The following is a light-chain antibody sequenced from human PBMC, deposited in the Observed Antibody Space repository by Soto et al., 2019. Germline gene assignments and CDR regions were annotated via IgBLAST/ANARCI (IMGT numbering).Light chain of an antibody. CDR1: ENVSNNY. J-gene: IGKJ2*01. CDR3: QQYGSSPPYT. Sequence: EVVLTQSPGTLSLSPGERATLSCRASENVSNNYLAWYQQKPGQAPRLLIFGSSDRAAGIPDRLSGSGSGTDFTLTISRLEPEDFAVYYCQQYGSSPPYTFGQGTKLEIK. CDR2: GSS. V-gene: IGKV3-20*01.